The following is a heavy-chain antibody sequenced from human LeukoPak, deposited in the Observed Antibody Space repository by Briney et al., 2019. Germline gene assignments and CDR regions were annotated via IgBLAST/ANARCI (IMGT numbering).Heavy chain of an antibody. CDR3: ARGYDSSV. CDR2: IYYSGNT. Sequence: PSETLSLTCTVSGDSISTSNSYWGWIRQPPGKGLEWIGSIYYSGNTYYNASLKSRVTISVDTSKNQFSLKLTSVTAADTAVYYCARGYDSSVWGQGTLVTVSS. V-gene: IGHV4-39*01. J-gene: IGHJ4*02. D-gene: IGHD3-22*01. CDR1: GDSISTSNSY.